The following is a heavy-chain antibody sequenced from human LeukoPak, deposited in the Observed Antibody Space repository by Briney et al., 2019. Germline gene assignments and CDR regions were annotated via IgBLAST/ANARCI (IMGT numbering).Heavy chain of an antibody. D-gene: IGHD3-3*01. CDR3: AKNYYDFWSGYYQGQGFDY. Sequence: GGSLRLSCAASGFTFSSYAMHWVRQAPGKGLEWVAVISYDGSNKYYADSVKGRFTISRGNSKNTLYLQMNSLRAEDTAVYYCAKNYYDFWSGYYQGQGFDYWGQGTLVTVSS. CDR1: GFTFSSYA. V-gene: IGHV3-30-3*02. CDR2: ISYDGSNK. J-gene: IGHJ4*02.